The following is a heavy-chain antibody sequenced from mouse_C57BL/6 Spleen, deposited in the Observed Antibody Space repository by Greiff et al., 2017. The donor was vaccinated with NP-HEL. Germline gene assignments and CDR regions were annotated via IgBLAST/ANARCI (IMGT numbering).Heavy chain of an antibody. J-gene: IGHJ3*01. D-gene: IGHD2-4*01. Sequence: QVQLKQPGAELVKPGASVTLSCKASGYTFTSYWMHWVKQRPGRGLEWIGRIDPNSGGTKYNEKFKSKATLTVDKPSSTAYMQLSSLTSEDSAVYYCARERIYDYGVFAYWGQGTLVTVSA. CDR2: IDPNSGGT. CDR1: GYTFTSYW. CDR3: ARERIYDYGVFAY. V-gene: IGHV1-72*01.